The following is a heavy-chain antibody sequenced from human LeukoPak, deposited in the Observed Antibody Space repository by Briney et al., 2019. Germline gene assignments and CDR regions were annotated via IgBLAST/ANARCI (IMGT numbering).Heavy chain of an antibody. D-gene: IGHD4-17*01. Sequence: GGSLRLSCAASGFTFSSYAMHWVRQAPGKGLEYVSAISSNGGSSYYANSVKGRFTISRDNSKNTLYLQMGSLRAEDMAFYYCARGYGDYADYFDYWGQGTQVTVSS. J-gene: IGHJ4*02. CDR1: GFTFSSYA. CDR2: ISSNGGSS. V-gene: IGHV3-64*01. CDR3: ARGYGDYADYFDY.